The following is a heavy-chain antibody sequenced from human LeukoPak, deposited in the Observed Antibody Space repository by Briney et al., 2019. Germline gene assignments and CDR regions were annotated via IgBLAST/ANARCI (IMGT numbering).Heavy chain of an antibody. V-gene: IGHV3-7*05. CDR1: GFTFSSYW. J-gene: IGHJ4*02. CDR2: IEQEGSEK. D-gene: IGHD3-3*01. Sequence: GGSLRLSCAASGFTFSSYWMSWVRQAPGKGLEWVANIEQEGSEKNYVDSVKGRFTISRDNAKNSLYLQMNSLGAEDTAVYYCARRGRIFGVVIIGYFDYWGQGTLVTVSS. CDR3: ARRGRIFGVVIIGYFDY.